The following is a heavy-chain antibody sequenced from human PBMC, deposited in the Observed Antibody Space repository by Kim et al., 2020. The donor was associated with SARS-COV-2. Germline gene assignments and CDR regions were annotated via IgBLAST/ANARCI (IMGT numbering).Heavy chain of an antibody. CDR3: ARRVYGDRCFDY. V-gene: IGHV5-51*01. Sequence: GESLKISCKGSGYSFTSYWIGWVRQMPGKGLEWIGIIYPGDSDSRYSPSFQGQVTISVDKSISTAYLQWSTLKASDTAMYYCARRVYGDRCFDYWGQGTLVTVSS. J-gene: IGHJ4*02. D-gene: IGHD4-17*01. CDR2: IYPGDSDS. CDR1: GYSFTSYW.